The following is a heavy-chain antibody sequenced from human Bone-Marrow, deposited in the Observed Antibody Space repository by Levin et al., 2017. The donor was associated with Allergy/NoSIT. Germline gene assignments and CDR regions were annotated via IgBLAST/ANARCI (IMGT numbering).Heavy chain of an antibody. V-gene: IGHV3-23*01. CDR2: VSGNGGST. CDR1: GLTFSSYG. D-gene: IGHD6-13*01. Sequence: SCAASGLTFSSYGMSWVRQAPGKGLEWVSAVSGNGGSTYYADSVKGRFAISRDNSKNTLYLQMNSLRAEDTAEYYCAKGYSGNWYGVDVWGQGTTVTVSS. CDR3: AKGYSGNWYGVDV. J-gene: IGHJ6*02.